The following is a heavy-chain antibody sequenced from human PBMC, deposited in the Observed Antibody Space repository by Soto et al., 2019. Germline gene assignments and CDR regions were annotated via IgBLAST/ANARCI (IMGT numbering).Heavy chain of an antibody. CDR2: IKQDGSEK. J-gene: IGHJ6*02. CDR3: ARIRDFWSTQGGYGMDV. Sequence: GGSLRLSCAASGFTFSSYWMSWVRQAPGKGLEWVANIKQDGSEKYYVDSVKGRFTISRDNAKNSLYLQMNSLRAEDTAVYYCARIRDFWSTQGGYGMDVWGQGTTVTVSS. D-gene: IGHD3-3*01. V-gene: IGHV3-7*03. CDR1: GFTFSSYW.